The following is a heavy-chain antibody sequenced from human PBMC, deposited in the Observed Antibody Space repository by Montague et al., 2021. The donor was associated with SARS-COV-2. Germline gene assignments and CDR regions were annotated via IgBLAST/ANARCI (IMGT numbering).Heavy chain of an antibody. J-gene: IGHJ3*02. V-gene: IGHV4-59*08. D-gene: IGHD3-22*01. CDR3: ARHGRFSVIVNTPRGAFDI. Sequence: SETLSLTCTVSGVSISSYYWSWIRQPPGKGLEWIGCIYFSGSTNYNPSLKIRVTILVATSKNQFSLKLSSVTAADTAVYYCARHGRFSVIVNTPRGAFDIWGQGTMVTVSS. CDR2: IYFSGST. CDR1: GVSISSYY.